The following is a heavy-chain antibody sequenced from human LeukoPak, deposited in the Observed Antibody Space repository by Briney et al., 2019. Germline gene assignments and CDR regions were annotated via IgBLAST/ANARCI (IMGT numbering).Heavy chain of an antibody. V-gene: IGHV4-4*07. Sequence: PSETLSLTCTVSGGSISSYYWSWIRQPAGKGLEWIGRIYSGGSTNYNPSLKSRVTMSVDSSNNQFSLKLSSVTAADTAVFYCARENTGSYREFDCWGQGTLVTVSS. CDR1: GGSISSYY. CDR3: ARENTGSYREFDC. CDR2: IYSGGST. D-gene: IGHD1-26*01. J-gene: IGHJ4*02.